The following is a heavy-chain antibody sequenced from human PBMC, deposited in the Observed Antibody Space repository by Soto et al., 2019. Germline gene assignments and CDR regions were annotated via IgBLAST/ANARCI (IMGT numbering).Heavy chain of an antibody. CDR1: GFTFSSYD. CDR2: IGTAGDT. V-gene: IGHV3-13*01. J-gene: IGHJ3*02. D-gene: IGHD3-22*01. Sequence: GGSLRLSCAASGFTFSSYDMHWVRQATGKGLEWVSAIGTAGDTYYPGSVKGRFTISRENAKNSLYLQMNSLRAGDTAVYYCARAKGDSPQGAFDIWGQGTMVTVSS. CDR3: ARAKGDSPQGAFDI.